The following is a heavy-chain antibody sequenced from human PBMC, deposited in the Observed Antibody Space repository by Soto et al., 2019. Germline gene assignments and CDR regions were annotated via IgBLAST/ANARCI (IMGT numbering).Heavy chain of an antibody. CDR3: ARVGTYYGIAAAVGNWFDP. D-gene: IGHD6-13*01. V-gene: IGHV4-59*01. J-gene: IGHJ5*02. CDR1: GGSISSYY. CDR2: IYYSGST. Sequence: QVQLQESGPGLVKPSETLSLTCTVSGGSISSYYWSWIRQPPGKGLEWIGYIYYSGSTNYNPSLMSRVTISVDTSKNQFSLKLSSVTAADTAVYYCARVGTYYGIAAAVGNWFDPWGQGTLVTVSS.